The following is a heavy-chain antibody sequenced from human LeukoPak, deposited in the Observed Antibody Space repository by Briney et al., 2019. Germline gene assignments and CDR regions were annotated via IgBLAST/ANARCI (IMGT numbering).Heavy chain of an antibody. CDR2: ISSSGSTI. Sequence: PGGSLRLSCAASGFTFSSYEMTWVRQAPGKGLEWVSYISSSGSTIYYADSVKGRFTISRDNAKNSLYLQMNSLRAEDTAVYYCAREIYYDILAGYYMGEDYFDYWGQGTLVTVSS. CDR3: AREIYYDILAGYYMGEDYFDY. V-gene: IGHV3-48*03. D-gene: IGHD3-9*01. CDR1: GFTFSSYE. J-gene: IGHJ4*02.